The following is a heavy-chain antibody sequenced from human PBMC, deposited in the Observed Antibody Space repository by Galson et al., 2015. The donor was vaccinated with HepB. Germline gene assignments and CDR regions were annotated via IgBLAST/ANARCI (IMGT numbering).Heavy chain of an antibody. J-gene: IGHJ6*02. V-gene: IGHV3-74*01. Sequence: SLRLSCAASGFTFSSYWMHWVRQAPGKGLVWVSRINSDGSSTSYADSVKGRFTISRDNAKNTLYLQMNSLRAEDTAVYYCAREGGELELRGYYYYGMDVWGQGTTVTVSS. CDR2: INSDGSST. CDR1: GFTFSSYW. D-gene: IGHD1-7*01. CDR3: AREGGELELRGYYYYGMDV.